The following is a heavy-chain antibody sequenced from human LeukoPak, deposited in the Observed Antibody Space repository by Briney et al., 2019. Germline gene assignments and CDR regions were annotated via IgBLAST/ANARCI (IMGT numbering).Heavy chain of an antibody. Sequence: ASVKVSCKASGYTFTSYYMHWVRQAPGQGLEWMGIINPSGGSTSYAQKFQGRVTMTRDTSTSTVYMELSRLRSDDTAVYYCARGGTMVRGVITKSPKIDYWGQGTLVTVSS. V-gene: IGHV1-46*01. CDR2: INPSGGST. CDR1: GYTFTSYY. J-gene: IGHJ4*02. D-gene: IGHD3-10*01. CDR3: ARGGTMVRGVITKSPKIDY.